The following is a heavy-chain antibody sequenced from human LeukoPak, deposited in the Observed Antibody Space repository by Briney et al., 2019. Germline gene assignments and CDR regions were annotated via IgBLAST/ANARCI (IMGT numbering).Heavy chain of an antibody. V-gene: IGHV4-30-4*08. CDR3: ASPRARGGSYPFDY. CDR2: IYYSGST. J-gene: IGHJ4*02. D-gene: IGHD1-26*01. CDR1: GGSISNGDYY. Sequence: PSETLSLTCTVSGGSISNGDYYWSWIRQPPGKGLEWIGYIYYSGSTYYNPSLKSRVTISVDTSKNQFSLKLSSVTAADTAVYYCASPRARGGSYPFDYWGQGTLVTVSS.